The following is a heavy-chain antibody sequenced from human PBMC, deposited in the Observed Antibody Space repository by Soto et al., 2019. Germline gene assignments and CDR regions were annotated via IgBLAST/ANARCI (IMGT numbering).Heavy chain of an antibody. CDR3: ARIGSVSANFDY. CDR1: GFNFSSYG. V-gene: IGHV3-33*01. Sequence: GGSLRLSCAASGFNFSSYGMHWVRQAPGKGLEWVAVIWYDGNKKDYADSVKGRFTISRDNSKNTLYLQMNSLRAEDTAVYYCARIGSVSANFDYWGLGTLVTVSS. J-gene: IGHJ4*02. CDR2: IWYDGNKK. D-gene: IGHD2-21*01.